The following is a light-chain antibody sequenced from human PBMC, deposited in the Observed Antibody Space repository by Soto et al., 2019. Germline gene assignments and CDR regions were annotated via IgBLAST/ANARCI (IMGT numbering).Light chain of an antibody. V-gene: IGKV3-15*01. CDR3: QQYNNWPPIT. J-gene: IGKJ5*01. Sequence: EIVITQAPAPLSVSPGERATLSCAASQSVSSNLAWYQQKPCQAPRLLIYGASTRATGIPARFSGSGSGTEFTLTISSLQSEDFAVYYCQQYNNWPPITFGQGTRLEIK. CDR2: GAS. CDR1: QSVSSN.